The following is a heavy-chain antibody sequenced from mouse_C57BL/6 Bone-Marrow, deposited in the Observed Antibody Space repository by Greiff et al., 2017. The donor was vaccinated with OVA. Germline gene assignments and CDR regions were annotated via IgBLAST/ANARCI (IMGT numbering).Heavy chain of an antibody. CDR1: GYTFTDYT. CDR3: SRGITIPYFDY. CDR2: IYPRDGST. D-gene: IGHD1-1*02. Sequence: VQGVDSDAELVKPGASVKISCKVSGYTFTDYTIHWMKQRPEQGLEWIGYIYPRDGSTKYNEKFKGKATLTADKSSSTAYMQLNSLTSEDSAVYFCSRGITIPYFDYWGQGTTLTVSS. J-gene: IGHJ2*01. V-gene: IGHV1-78*01.